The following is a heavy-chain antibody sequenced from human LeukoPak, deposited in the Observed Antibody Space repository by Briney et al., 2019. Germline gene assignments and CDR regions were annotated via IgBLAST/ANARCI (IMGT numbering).Heavy chain of an antibody. D-gene: IGHD1-26*01. Sequence: TSETLSLTCTVSGGSISSYYWSWVRQPPGKGLEWIGYIYYSGSTNYNPSLKSRVTISVDTSKNQFSLKLSSVTAADTAVYYCARLGGTYLSYWFFDLWGRGTLVTVSS. V-gene: IGHV4-59*08. CDR1: GGSISSYY. CDR2: IYYSGST. CDR3: ARLGGTYLSYWFFDL. J-gene: IGHJ2*01.